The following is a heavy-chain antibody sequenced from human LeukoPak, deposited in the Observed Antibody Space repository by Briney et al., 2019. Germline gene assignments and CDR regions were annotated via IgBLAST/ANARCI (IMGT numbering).Heavy chain of an antibody. J-gene: IGHJ4*02. CDR1: GFKFSNYW. Sequence: GGSLRLSCAASGFKFSNYWMSWVRQVPGKGLEWVANINQDGGVQQYVDSVKGRFTISRDNAKNSLYLHLNSLRDEDTAVYYCTRLQRDRPDVYWGQGTLVTVSS. CDR2: INQDGGVQ. D-gene: IGHD1-14*01. CDR3: TRLQRDRPDVY. V-gene: IGHV3-7*01.